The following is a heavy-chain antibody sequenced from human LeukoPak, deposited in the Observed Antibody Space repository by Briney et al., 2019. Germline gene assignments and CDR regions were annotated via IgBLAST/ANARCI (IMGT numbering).Heavy chain of an antibody. CDR1: GGTFSSYA. CDR2: IIPIFGTA. J-gene: IGHJ4*02. D-gene: IGHD2-2*01. V-gene: IGHV1-69*01. Sequence: AASVKVSCKASGGTFSSYAISWVRQAPGQGLEWMGGIIPIFGTANYAQKFQGRVTITADESTSTAYMELSSLRSEDTAVYYCAAGPNKGTSSTSSDYWGQGTLVTVSS. CDR3: AAGPNKGTSSTSSDY.